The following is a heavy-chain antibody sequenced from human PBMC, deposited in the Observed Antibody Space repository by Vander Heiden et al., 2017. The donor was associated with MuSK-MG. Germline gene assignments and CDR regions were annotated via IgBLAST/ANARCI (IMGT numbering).Heavy chain of an antibody. D-gene: IGHD2-21*01. CDR1: GFTFSSYA. CDR3: AKASPSKGGGGRAPFDY. J-gene: IGHJ4*02. CDR2: ISGSGGST. V-gene: IGHV3-23*01. Sequence: EVQLLESGGGLVQPGGSLRLPCAASGFTFSSYAMSWVRQAPGKGLEWVSAISGSGGSTYYADSVKGRFTISRDNSKNTLYLQMNSLRAEDTAVYYCAKASPSKGGGGRAPFDYWGQGTLVTVSS.